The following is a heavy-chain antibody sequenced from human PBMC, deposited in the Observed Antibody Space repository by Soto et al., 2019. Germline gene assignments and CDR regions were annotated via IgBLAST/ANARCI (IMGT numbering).Heavy chain of an antibody. D-gene: IGHD3-10*01. J-gene: IGHJ6*02. V-gene: IGHV3-23*01. Sequence: GGSLRLSCAASGFTFSSYAMGWVRQAPGRGLEWVSGISPTGEQRFYVDSVKGRFFISRDNSQNTLSLEMSNLRADDTAVYYCAKRYGSGSYRDFNSYYGMDIWGQGTSVTVS. CDR1: GFTFSSYA. CDR3: AKRYGSGSYRDFNSYYGMDI. CDR2: ISPTGEQR.